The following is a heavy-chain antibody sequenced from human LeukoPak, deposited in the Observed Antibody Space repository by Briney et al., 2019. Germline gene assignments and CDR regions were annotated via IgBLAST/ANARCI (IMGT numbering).Heavy chain of an antibody. CDR1: GFTFSSYA. J-gene: IGHJ4*02. CDR2: ISYDGSNK. V-gene: IGHV3-30-3*02. D-gene: IGHD6-19*01. CDR3: AKSVRAVAGTELDY. Sequence: GGSLRLSCAASGFTFSSYAMHWVRQAPGKGLEWVAVISYDGSNKYYADSVKGRFTISRDNSKNTLYLQMNSLRAEDTAVYYCAKSVRAVAGTELDYWGQGTLVTVSS.